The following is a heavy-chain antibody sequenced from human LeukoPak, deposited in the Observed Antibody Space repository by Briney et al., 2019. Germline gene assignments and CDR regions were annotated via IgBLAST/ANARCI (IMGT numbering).Heavy chain of an antibody. J-gene: IGHJ3*02. CDR2: IIPTFGTA. CDR1: GGTFSSYA. CDR3: ARRYYYDSSGRNDAFDI. D-gene: IGHD3-22*01. V-gene: IGHV1-69*05. Sequence: GASVKVSRKASGGTFSSYAISWVRQAPGQGLEWMGRIIPTFGTANYAQKFQGRVTITTDESTSTAYMELSSLRSEDTAVYYCARRYYYDSSGRNDAFDIWGQGTMVTVSS.